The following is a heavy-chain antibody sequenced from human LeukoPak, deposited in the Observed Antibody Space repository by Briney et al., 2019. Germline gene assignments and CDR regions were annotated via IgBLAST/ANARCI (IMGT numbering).Heavy chain of an antibody. Sequence: GASVKVSCETSGYNFSTYGISWVRRAPGQGLEWMGWISAYNGNTNYAQKLQGRVTMTTDTSTSTAYMELRSLRSDDTAVYYCAREFTMVRGGDYYYGMDVWGQGTTVTVSS. J-gene: IGHJ6*02. V-gene: IGHV1-18*01. CDR3: AREFTMVRGGDYYYGMDV. CDR2: ISAYNGNT. CDR1: GYNFSTYG. D-gene: IGHD3-10*01.